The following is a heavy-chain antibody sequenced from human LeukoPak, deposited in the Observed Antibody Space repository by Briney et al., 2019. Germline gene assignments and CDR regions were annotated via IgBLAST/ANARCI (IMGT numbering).Heavy chain of an antibody. J-gene: IGHJ4*02. D-gene: IGHD3-10*01. CDR3: ARTSGYYYGSGSYGFDY. CDR1: GYTFTGYY. V-gene: IGHV1-2*02. Sequence: ASVKVSCKASGYTFTGYYMHWVRQAPGQGLEWMGWINPNSGGTSYAQKFQGGVTMTRDTSISTAYMELSRLRSDDTAVYYRARTSGYYYGSGSYGFDYWGQGTLVTVSS. CDR2: INPNSGGT.